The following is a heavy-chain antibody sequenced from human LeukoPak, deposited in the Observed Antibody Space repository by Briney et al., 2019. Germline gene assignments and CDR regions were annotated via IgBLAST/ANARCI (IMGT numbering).Heavy chain of an antibody. CDR1: GFTLDDYG. CDR2: INWNGGST. CDR3: ARVFRGANYDFWSGYYKRAFDI. D-gene: IGHD3-3*01. J-gene: IGHJ3*02. V-gene: IGHV3-20*01. Sequence: PGGSLRLSCAASGFTLDDYGMSWVRQAPGKGLEWVSGINWNGGSTGYADSVKGRFTISRDNAKNSLYLQMNSLRAEDTALYHCARVFRGANYDFWSGYYKRAFDIWGQGTMVTVSS.